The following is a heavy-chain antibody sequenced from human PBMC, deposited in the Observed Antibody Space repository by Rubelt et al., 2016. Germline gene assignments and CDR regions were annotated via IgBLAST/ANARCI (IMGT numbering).Heavy chain of an antibody. CDR2: IYYSGST. Sequence: QVQLQESGPGLVEPSETLSLTCTVPGGSISSYYWSWIRQPPGKGLEWIGYIYYSGSTNYNPSLTSRVTIFVDTSKNQFSRTVRSWTAADTAVYYCARHYCSGGNCYYCNYWGQETLVTVSS. CDR3: ARHYCSGGNCYYCNY. J-gene: IGHJ4*02. CDR1: GGSISSYY. V-gene: IGHV4-59*08. D-gene: IGHD2-15*01.